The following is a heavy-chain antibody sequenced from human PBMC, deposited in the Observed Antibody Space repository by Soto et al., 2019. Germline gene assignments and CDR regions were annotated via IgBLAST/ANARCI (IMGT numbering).Heavy chain of an antibody. V-gene: IGHV1-46*01. D-gene: IGHD5-12*01. CDR1: GYSLTSYY. CDR3: ARDPNRGYSGYDPPDV. CDR2: INPSGGST. J-gene: IGHJ6*02. Sequence: GAPVKLSWKASGYSLTSYYMHWVRQAPGQGLEWMGIINPSGGSTSYAQKFQGRVTMTRDTSTSTVYMELSSLRSEDTAVYYCARDPNRGYSGYDPPDVWGQGTTVTVSS.